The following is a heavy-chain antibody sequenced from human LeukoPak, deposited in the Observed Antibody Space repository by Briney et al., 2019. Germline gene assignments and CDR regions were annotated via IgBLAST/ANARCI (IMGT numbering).Heavy chain of an antibody. CDR2: IYTSGST. CDR1: GGSISSGSYY. CDR3: ARGVLI. V-gene: IGHV4-61*02. Sequence: PSETLSLTCTVSGGSISSGSYYWSWIRQPAGKGLEWIGRIYTSGSTNYNPSLKSRVTISVDTSKNQFSLNLSSVTAADTAVYYCARGVLIWGQGTLVTVSS. J-gene: IGHJ4*02.